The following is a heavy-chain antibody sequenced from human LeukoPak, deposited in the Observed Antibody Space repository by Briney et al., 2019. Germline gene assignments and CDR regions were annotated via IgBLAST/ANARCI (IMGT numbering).Heavy chain of an antibody. J-gene: IGHJ5*02. Sequence: PSETLSLTCTVSGGSISSYYWSWIRQPPGKGLEWIGYIYYSGSTNYNPSLKSRVTISVDTSKNQFSLKLGSVTAADTAVYHCARQFMVRGVKVPWFDPWGQGTLVTVSS. CDR3: ARQFMVRGVKVPWFDP. CDR2: IYYSGST. CDR1: GGSISSYY. V-gene: IGHV4-59*08. D-gene: IGHD3-10*01.